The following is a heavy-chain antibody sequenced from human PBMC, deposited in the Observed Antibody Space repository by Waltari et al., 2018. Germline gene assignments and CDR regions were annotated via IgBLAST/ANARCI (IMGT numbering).Heavy chain of an antibody. CDR3: ASGSYSYGLGY. CDR1: GFTFSSYE. Sequence: EVQLVESGGGLVQPGGSLRLSCAASGFTFSSYEMNWVRQAPGKGLEWVSYISSSGSTIYYADAVKGRFTISRDNAKRSLYLQMNSLRAEDTAVYYCASGSYSYGLGYWGQGTLVTVSS. CDR2: ISSSGSTI. D-gene: IGHD5-18*01. J-gene: IGHJ4*02. V-gene: IGHV3-48*03.